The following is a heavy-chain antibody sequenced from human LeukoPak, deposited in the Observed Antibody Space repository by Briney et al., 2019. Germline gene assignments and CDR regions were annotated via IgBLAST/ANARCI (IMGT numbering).Heavy chain of an antibody. CDR1: GGSISSYY. CDR2: IYYSGST. Sequence: SETLSLTCTVSGGSISSYYWSWIRQPPGKGLEWIGYIYYSGSTNYNPSLKSRVTISVDTSKNQFSLKLSSVTAADTAVYYCASLAAAGPGRFDPWGQGTLVTVSS. V-gene: IGHV4-59*01. D-gene: IGHD6-13*01. CDR3: ASLAAAGPGRFDP. J-gene: IGHJ5*02.